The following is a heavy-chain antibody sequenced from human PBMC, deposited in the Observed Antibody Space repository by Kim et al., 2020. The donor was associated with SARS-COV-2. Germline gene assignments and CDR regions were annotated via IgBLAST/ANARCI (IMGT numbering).Heavy chain of an antibody. CDR2: ISGSGGST. Sequence: GGSLRLSCAASGFTFSSYAMSWVRQAPGKGLEWVSAISGSGGSTYYADSVKGRFTISRDNSKNTLYLQMNSLRAEDTAVYYCAKDWAEKGIAVAGAAEYFQHWGQGTLVTVSS. V-gene: IGHV3-23*01. J-gene: IGHJ1*01. CDR3: AKDWAEKGIAVAGAAEYFQH. D-gene: IGHD6-19*01. CDR1: GFTFSSYA.